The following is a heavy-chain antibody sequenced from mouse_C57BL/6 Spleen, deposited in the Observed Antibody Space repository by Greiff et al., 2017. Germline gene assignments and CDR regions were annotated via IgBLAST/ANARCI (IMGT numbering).Heavy chain of an antibody. V-gene: IGHV14-4*01. CDR2: IDPENGDT. CDR1: GFNFKDDY. Sequence: EVKLMESGAELVRPGASVKLSCTASGFNFKDDYMHWVKQRPEQGLEWIGWIDPENGDTEYASKFQGKATITADTSSNTAYLQLSSLTSEDTAGYYLTTSVLRLREGAMDYWGQGTSVTVSS. D-gene: IGHD3-2*02. CDR3: TTSVLRLREGAMDY. J-gene: IGHJ4*01.